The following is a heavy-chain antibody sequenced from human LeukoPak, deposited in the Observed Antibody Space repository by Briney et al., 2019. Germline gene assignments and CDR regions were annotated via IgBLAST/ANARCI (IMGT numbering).Heavy chain of an antibody. CDR2: ISAYNGNT. D-gene: IGHD2-15*01. CDR1: GYTFTSYG. CDR3: ARDSSGYCSGGSCDGWFDP. Sequence: ASVKVSCKASGYTFTSYGISWVRQAPGQGLEWMGWISAYNGNTNYAQKLQGRVTMTTDTSTSTAYMELRSLRSDDTAVYYCARDSSGYCSGGSCDGWFDPWGQGTLVTVSS. V-gene: IGHV1-18*01. J-gene: IGHJ5*02.